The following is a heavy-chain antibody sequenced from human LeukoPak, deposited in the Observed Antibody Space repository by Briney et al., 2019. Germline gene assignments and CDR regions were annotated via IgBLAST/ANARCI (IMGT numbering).Heavy chain of an antibody. J-gene: IGHJ5*02. D-gene: IGHD1-20*01. CDR1: GGTFSSYA. V-gene: IGHV1-2*02. CDR2: INPNSGGT. CDR3: ARGRITGTARNWFDP. Sequence: ASVKVSCKASGGTFSSYAISWVRQAPGQGLEWMGWINPNSGGTNYAQKFQGRVTMTRDTSISTAYMELSRLRSDDTAVYYCARGRITGTARNWFDPWGQGTLVTVSS.